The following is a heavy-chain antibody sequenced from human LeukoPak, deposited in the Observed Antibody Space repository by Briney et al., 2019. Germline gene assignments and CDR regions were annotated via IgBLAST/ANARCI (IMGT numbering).Heavy chain of an antibody. J-gene: IGHJ4*02. CDR1: GFTFSSYA. CDR2: ITSSGSYI. V-gene: IGHV3-21*01. D-gene: IGHD2-21*02. CDR3: AREVTPYY. Sequence: GGSLRLSCAASGFTFSSYAMSWVRQAPGKGLEWVSSITSSGSYIYYADSVKGRFTISRDNAKNSLYLQMNSLRAEDTAVYYCAREVTPYYWGQGTLVTVSS.